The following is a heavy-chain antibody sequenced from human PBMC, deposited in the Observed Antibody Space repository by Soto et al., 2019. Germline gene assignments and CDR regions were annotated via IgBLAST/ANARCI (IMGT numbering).Heavy chain of an antibody. CDR1: GGSIYRSGYY. V-gene: IGHV4-39*01. CDR3: GKVLVGATGHTDSDS. D-gene: IGHD2-15*01. CDR2: IDYNGVT. Sequence: SETLSLTCTVSGGSIYRSGYYWGWIRQPPGRGLEWIGNIDYNGVTYSNPSLKSRVTISRDTSKNQFSLKLTSASAADTALYYCGKVLVGATGHTDSDSWGPGTLVTVSS. J-gene: IGHJ4*02.